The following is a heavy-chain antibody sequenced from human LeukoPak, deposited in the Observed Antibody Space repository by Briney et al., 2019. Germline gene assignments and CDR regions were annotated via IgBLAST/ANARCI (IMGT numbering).Heavy chain of an antibody. CDR3: ARDLSYGDYVYYFDY. V-gene: IGHV1-69*13. J-gene: IGHJ4*02. D-gene: IGHD4-17*01. CDR1: GGTFSSYA. CDR2: IIPIFGTA. Sequence: ASVKVSCKASGGTFSSYAISWVRQAPGQGLELMGAIIPIFGTANYAQKFQGRVTITADESTSTAYMELSSLRSEDTAVYYCARDLSYGDYVYYFDYWGQGTLVTVSS.